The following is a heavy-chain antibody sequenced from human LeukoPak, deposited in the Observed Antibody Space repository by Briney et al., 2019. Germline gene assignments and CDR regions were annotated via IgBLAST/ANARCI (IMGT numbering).Heavy chain of an antibody. CDR1: GFTFTNYA. V-gene: IGHV3-30*03. D-gene: IGHD2-2*01. Sequence: GGSLRLSCAASGFTFTNYAMHWVRQAPGKGLEWVAVISYDSSNKYYADSVKGRFTISRDNSQNTLYLETNSLRVEDTAMFHCAAAYCSSTACSPLAYWGQGILVTVSS. CDR3: AAAYCSSTACSPLAY. J-gene: IGHJ4*02. CDR2: ISYDSSNK.